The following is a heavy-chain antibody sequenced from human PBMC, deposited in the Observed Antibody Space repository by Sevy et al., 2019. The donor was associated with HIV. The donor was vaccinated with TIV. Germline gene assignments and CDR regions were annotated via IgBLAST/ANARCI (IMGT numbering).Heavy chain of an antibody. CDR2: IYVGRNT. CDR1: GFTVTFNS. V-gene: IGHV3-53*01. CDR3: VREGAGIDH. D-gene: IGHD6-19*01. J-gene: IGHJ4*02. Sequence: GGSLRLSCAASGFTVTFNSMSWVRQAPGRGLVWVSVIYVGRNTYYADYVKGGFTNFRDSFKDTVDLQMDSVVPEDAGVYSCVREGAGIDHWGQGTLVTVSS.